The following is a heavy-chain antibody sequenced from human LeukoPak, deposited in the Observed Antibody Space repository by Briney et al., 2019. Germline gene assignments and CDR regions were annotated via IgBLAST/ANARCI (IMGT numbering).Heavy chain of an antibody. CDR2: IIPIFGTA. Sequence: ASVKVSCRASGGTFSSYAISWVRQAPGQGLEWMGGIIPIFGTANYAQKFQGRVTITADESTSTAYMELSSLRSEDTAVYYCARGLAAAGTKGYYWGQGTLVTVSS. CDR3: ARGLAAAGTKGYY. V-gene: IGHV1-69*13. CDR1: GGTFSSYA. J-gene: IGHJ4*02. D-gene: IGHD6-13*01.